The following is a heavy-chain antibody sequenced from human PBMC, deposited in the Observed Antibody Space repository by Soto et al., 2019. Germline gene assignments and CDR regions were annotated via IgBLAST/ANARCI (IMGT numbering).Heavy chain of an antibody. CDR2: ISYDGSNK. D-gene: IGHD2-2*01. Sequence: GGSLRLSCAASGFTFSSYAMHWVRQAPGKGLEWVAVISYDGSNKYYADSVKGRFTISRDNSKNTLYLQMNSLRAENTAVYYCARDRGRIGASYCISTSCYYYYYYGMDVWGQGTTVTVSS. V-gene: IGHV3-30-3*01. J-gene: IGHJ6*02. CDR3: ARDRGRIGASYCISTSCYYYYYYGMDV. CDR1: GFTFSSYA.